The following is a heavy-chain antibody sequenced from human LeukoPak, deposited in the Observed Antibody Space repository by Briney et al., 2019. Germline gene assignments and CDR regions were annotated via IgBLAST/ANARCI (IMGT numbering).Heavy chain of an antibody. CDR2: IIPILGIA. V-gene: IGHV1-69*04. D-gene: IGHD3-22*01. J-gene: IGHJ6*02. Sequence: ASVKVSCKASGGTFSSYAISWVRQAPGQGLEWMGRIIPILGIANYAQKFQGRVTITADKSTSTAYMELSSLRSEDTAVCYCARSLNRMIVVVMMGMDVWGQGTTVTVSS. CDR1: GGTFSSYA. CDR3: ARSLNRMIVVVMMGMDV.